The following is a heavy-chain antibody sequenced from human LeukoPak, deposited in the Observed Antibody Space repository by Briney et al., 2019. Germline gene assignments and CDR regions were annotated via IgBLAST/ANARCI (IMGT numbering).Heavy chain of an antibody. J-gene: IGHJ6*02. V-gene: IGHV3-23*01. CDR3: ARAGDILLVSYFHYYGMDV. D-gene: IGHD7-27*01. Sequence: GGSLRLSCAASGFTFSSSVMSWVRQAPGKGLEWVSAISASGGTTYYTDSVKGRFTISRDNAKNSLYLQVNSLRADNTAVYYCARAGDILLVSYFHYYGMDVWGQGTTVIVSS. CDR1: GFTFSSSV. CDR2: ISASGGTT.